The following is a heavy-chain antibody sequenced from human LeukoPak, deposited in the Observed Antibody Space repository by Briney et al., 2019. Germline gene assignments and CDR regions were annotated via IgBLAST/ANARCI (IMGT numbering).Heavy chain of an antibody. D-gene: IGHD6-13*01. J-gene: IGHJ4*02. CDR2: IYTSGST. V-gene: IGHV4-4*07. Sequence: SETLSLTCTVSGGSISSYYWNWIRQPAGKGLEWIGRIYTSGSTNYNPSLKSRVTMSVDTSKNQFSLKLSFVTAADTAVYYCARDGRSAAGLDYWGQGTLVTVSS. CDR3: ARDGRSAAGLDY. CDR1: GGSISSYY.